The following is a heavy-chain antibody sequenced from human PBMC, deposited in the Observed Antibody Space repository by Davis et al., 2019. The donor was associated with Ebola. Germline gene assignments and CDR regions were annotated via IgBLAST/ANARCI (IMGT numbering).Heavy chain of an antibody. CDR3: ARAQTCSSTSCYTGGDYYYYGMDV. J-gene: IGHJ6*02. CDR1: GGSISSYY. CDR2: IYYSGST. Sequence: GSLRLSCTVSGGSISSYYWSWIRQPPGKGLEWIGYIYYSGSTNYNPSLKSRVTISVDTSKNQFSLKLSSVTAADTAVYYCARAQTCSSTSCYTGGDYYYYGMDVWGQGTTVTVSS. D-gene: IGHD2-2*02. V-gene: IGHV4-59*01.